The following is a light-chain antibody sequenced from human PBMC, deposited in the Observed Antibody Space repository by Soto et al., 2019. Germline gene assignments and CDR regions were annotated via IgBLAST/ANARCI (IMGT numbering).Light chain of an antibody. Sequence: EIVLTQSPGTLSLSPGERATLSCRASQSVSSSYLAWYQRKPGQAPRLLIYGAASRATDIPDRFSGSGSGTDFTLTISRLEPEDFAVYYCQQYGSSALTFGGGTKVEIK. V-gene: IGKV3-20*01. CDR3: QQYGSSALT. CDR1: QSVSSSY. CDR2: GAA. J-gene: IGKJ4*01.